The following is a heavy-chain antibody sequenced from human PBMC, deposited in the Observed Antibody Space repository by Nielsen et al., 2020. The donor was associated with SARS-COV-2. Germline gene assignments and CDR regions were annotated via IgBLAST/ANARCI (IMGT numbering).Heavy chain of an antibody. CDR3: ARAPRGMLRFFDY. Sequence: SETLSLTCAVYGGSFSGYYWSWIRQPPGKGLEWIGEINHSGSTNYNPSLKSRVTISVDTPKNQFSLKLSSVTAADTAVYYCARAPRGMLRFFDYWGQGTLVTVSS. J-gene: IGHJ4*02. V-gene: IGHV4-34*01. CDR1: GGSFSGYY. CDR2: INHSGST. D-gene: IGHD5-12*01.